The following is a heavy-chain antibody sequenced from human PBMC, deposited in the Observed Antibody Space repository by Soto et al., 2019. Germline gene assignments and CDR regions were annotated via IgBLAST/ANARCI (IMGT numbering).Heavy chain of an antibody. CDR1: GGTFSSYS. V-gene: IGHV1-69*01. D-gene: IGHD1-26*01. Sequence: QVQLVQSGAEVKKPGSSVKVSCKASGGTFSSYSINWVRQAPGQGLEWMGEIIPIFGTANYAQKFQGRVTITADESTSTAYMELSSLRSEDTALYYCARAGGRHSGGIDYWGQGTLVTGSS. CDR2: IIPIFGTA. J-gene: IGHJ4*02. CDR3: ARAGGRHSGGIDY.